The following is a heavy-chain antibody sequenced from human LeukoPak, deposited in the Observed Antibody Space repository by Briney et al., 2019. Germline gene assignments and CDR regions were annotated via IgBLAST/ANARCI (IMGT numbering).Heavy chain of an antibody. CDR1: GFTFSTYW. J-gene: IGHJ4*02. CDR3: ATDRDNSDWQKRFDS. D-gene: IGHD2-21*02. V-gene: IGHV3-7*01. CDR2: INQDASEI. Sequence: GGSLRLSCAASGFTFSTYWMNWYRQAPGKGLEWVGNINQDASEINYVDSVRGRFTISKDNAKNSLHLQMNSLRAEDTAVYYCATDRDNSDWQKRFDSWGQGTLVTVSS.